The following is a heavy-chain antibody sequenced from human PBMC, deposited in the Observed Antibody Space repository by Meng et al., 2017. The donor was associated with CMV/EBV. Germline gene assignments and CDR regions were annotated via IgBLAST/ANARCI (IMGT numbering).Heavy chain of an antibody. J-gene: IGHJ3*02. CDR3: ARVECKGYCSSTAGSDYAFDI. Sequence: SVKVSCKASGGTFSSYAISWVRQAPGQGLEWMGGIIPILGIANYAQKFQGRVTITADKSTSTAYMELSSLRSEDTAVYYCARVECKGYCSSTAGSDYAFDIWGQGTVVTVSS. V-gene: IGHV1-69*10. D-gene: IGHD2-2*01. CDR2: IIPILGIA. CDR1: GGTFSSYA.